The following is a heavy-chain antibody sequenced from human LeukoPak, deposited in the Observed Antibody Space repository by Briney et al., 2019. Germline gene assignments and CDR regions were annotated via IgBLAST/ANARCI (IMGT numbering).Heavy chain of an antibody. CDR1: GYPFISYD. CDR2: MSPNSGNT. V-gene: IGHV1-8*01. CDR3: ARGSASYNWFDP. Sequence: ASVKVSCKASGYPFISYDINWVRQATGQGLEWMGWMSPNSGNTGYAQQFQGRVTMTRDTSMSTAYMELSSLRSEDTAVYYCARGSASYNWFDPWGQGTLVTVSS. D-gene: IGHD6-6*01. J-gene: IGHJ5*02.